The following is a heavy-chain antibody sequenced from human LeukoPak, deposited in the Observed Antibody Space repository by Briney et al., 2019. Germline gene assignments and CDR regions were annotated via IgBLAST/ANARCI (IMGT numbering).Heavy chain of an antibody. CDR3: ARDRVGGYNWFDP. J-gene: IGHJ5*02. CDR1: SGSISSYY. Sequence: SETLSLTCTVSSGSISSYYWSWIRQPPGKGLEWIGYIYYTGSTNYNPSLKSRVTISVDTSKNQFSLKLSSVTAADTAVYYCARDRVGGYNWFDPWGQGTLVTVSS. V-gene: IGHV4-59*01. CDR2: IYYTGST. D-gene: IGHD4-23*01.